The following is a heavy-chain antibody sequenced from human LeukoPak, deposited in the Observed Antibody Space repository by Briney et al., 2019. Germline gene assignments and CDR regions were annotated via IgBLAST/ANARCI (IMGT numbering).Heavy chain of an antibody. D-gene: IGHD3-9*01. CDR2: ISWNSGSI. Sequence: GRSLRLPCAASGFTFDDYAMHWVRQAPGKGLEWVSGISWNSGSIGYADSVKGRFTISRDNAKNSLYLQMNSLRAEDTALYYCAKGESYDILTARLDYWGQGTLVTVSS. J-gene: IGHJ4*02. CDR3: AKGESYDILTARLDY. CDR1: GFTFDDYA. V-gene: IGHV3-9*01.